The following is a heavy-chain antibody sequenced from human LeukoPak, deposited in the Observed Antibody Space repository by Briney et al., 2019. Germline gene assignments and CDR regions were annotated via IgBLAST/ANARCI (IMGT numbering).Heavy chain of an antibody. V-gene: IGHV4-38-2*01. Sequence: SGTLSLTCAVSGYSISSGYYWGWIRQPPGKGLEWIGSIYHSGSTYYNPSLKSRVTISVDTSKNQFSLKLSSVTAADTAVYYCARGLYSYGYGRYWGQGTLVTVSS. D-gene: IGHD5-18*01. CDR3: ARGLYSYGYGRY. CDR2: IYHSGST. CDR1: GYSISSGYY. J-gene: IGHJ4*02.